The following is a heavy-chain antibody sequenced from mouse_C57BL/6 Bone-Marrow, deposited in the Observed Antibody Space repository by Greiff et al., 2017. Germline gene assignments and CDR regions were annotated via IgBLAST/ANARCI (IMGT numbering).Heavy chain of an antibody. D-gene: IGHD1-1*01. V-gene: IGHV1-64*01. Sequence: QVQLQQPGAELVKPGASVKLSCKASGYTFTSYWMHWVKQRPGQGLEWIGMIHPNSGSTNYNEKFKNKATLTVDKSSSTAYMQLSSLTSEDSAVYYCARAYGSSYRFDYWGQGTTLTVSS. J-gene: IGHJ2*01. CDR1: GYTFTSYW. CDR2: IHPNSGST. CDR3: ARAYGSSYRFDY.